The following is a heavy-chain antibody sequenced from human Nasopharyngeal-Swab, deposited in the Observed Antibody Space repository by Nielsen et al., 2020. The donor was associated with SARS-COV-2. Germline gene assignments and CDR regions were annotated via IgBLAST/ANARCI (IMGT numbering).Heavy chain of an antibody. V-gene: IGHV4-59*13. CDR1: GGSFSSYY. CDR2: IYYSGST. CDR3: ARGLSRDYYDSSGINYYFDY. J-gene: IGHJ4*02. Sequence: SETLSLTCAVYGGSFSSYYWSWIRQPPGKGLEWIGYIYYSGSTNYNPSLKSRVTISVDTSKNQFSLKLSSVTAADTAVYYCARGLSRDYYDSSGINYYFDYWGQGTLVTVSS. D-gene: IGHD3-22*01.